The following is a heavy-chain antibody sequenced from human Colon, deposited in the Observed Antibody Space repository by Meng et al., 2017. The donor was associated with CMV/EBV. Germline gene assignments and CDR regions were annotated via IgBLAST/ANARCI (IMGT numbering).Heavy chain of an antibody. CDR2: ISSSSSYI. CDR1: GFTFSKYS. Sequence: GGSLRLSCAASGFTFSKYSINWVCQAPGKGLEWVSSISSSSSYIYYADSVKGRFTISRDNAKNSLYLQMNSLRAEDTAVYYCARDSQEFTITNWLDPWGQGTLVTVSS. D-gene: IGHD3-10*01. V-gene: IGHV3-21*01. CDR3: ARDSQEFTITNWLDP. J-gene: IGHJ5*02.